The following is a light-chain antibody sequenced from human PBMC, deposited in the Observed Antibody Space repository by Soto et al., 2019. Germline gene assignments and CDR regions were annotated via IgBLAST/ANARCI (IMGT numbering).Light chain of an antibody. Sequence: DIQMTQSPSSLSASIGDRVTMTCRASQGIDKYLAWFQQRPGKAPRALIYAASRLHSGVTSRFSGSGSGTHFTLTSSNLQPEDFATYYCNQYNIYPTFGQATRRQI. J-gene: IGKJ5*01. CDR1: QGIDKY. CDR3: NQYNIYPT. CDR2: AAS. V-gene: IGKV1-16*01.